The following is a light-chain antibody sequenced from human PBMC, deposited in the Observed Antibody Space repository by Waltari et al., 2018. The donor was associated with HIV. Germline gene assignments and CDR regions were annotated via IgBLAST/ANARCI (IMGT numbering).Light chain of an antibody. J-gene: IGLJ3*02. V-gene: IGLV1-44*01. CDR3: AAWDDNLNGWV. CDR1: RSNIASNT. CDR2: SNT. Sequence: QSVLTQPPSASGTPGQRVTISCSGSRSNIASNTVTWYQQLPGTAPKLLIYSNTQRPAGPPDRVSGAKSGTSAPLAISGLQSEDEADYYCAAWDDNLNGWVFGGGTKLTVL.